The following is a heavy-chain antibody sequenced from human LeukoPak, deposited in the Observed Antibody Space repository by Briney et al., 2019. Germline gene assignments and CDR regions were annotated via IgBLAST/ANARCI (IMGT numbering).Heavy chain of an antibody. CDR2: ISTYNGNT. CDR3: ARGRMTMVRGTERAFDY. J-gene: IGHJ4*02. D-gene: IGHD3-10*01. CDR1: GYTFTSYG. Sequence: ASVKVSCKASGYTFTSYGISWVRQAPGQGLEWMGWISTYNGNTNYAQKLQNRVTLTTDTSTRTAYMELRSLRFDDTAVYYCARGRMTMVRGTERAFDYWGQGTLVTVSS. V-gene: IGHV1-18*01.